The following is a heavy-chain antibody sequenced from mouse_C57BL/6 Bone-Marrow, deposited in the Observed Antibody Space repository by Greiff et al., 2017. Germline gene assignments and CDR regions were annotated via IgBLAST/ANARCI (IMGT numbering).Heavy chain of an antibody. J-gene: IGHJ3*01. D-gene: IGHD1-1*01. CDR1: GFTFSSYA. Sequence: EVKLVESGGGLVKPGGSLKLSCAASGFTFSSYAMSWVRQTPEKRLEWVATISDGGSYTYYPDNVKGRFTFSRDHAKNNLYLQMSHLKSEDTAMYYCARHYYGRAWFAYWGQGTLVTVSA. CDR3: ARHYYGRAWFAY. V-gene: IGHV5-4*03. CDR2: ISDGGSYT.